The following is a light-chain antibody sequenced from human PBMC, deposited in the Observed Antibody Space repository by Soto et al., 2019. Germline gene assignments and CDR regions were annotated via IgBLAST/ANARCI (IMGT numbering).Light chain of an antibody. CDR3: AAWDDSLSGHVV. V-gene: IGLV1-44*01. CDR2: SNN. Sequence: QSVLPQPPSASGTPGQRVTISCSGSNSNIGSNTVNWYQQLPGTAPKLLIYSNNQRSAGVPDRFSGSKSGTSASLAISGLQSEDEADYYCAAWDDSLSGHVVFGGGTKLPVL. CDR1: NSNIGSNT. J-gene: IGLJ2*01.